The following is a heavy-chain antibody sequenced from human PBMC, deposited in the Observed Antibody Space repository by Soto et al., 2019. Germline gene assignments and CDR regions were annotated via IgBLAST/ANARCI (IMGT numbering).Heavy chain of an antibody. V-gene: IGHV5-51*01. CDR2: IHPGDSES. CDR1: VDSFTNYW. D-gene: IGHD1-26*01. Sequence: PGESLKISCKVSVDSFTNYWIAWVRQTPGKGLEWMGIIHPGDSESRYSPSFQGLVTISADKSITTAYLQWSSLKASDTAMYYCARQIVHYGLDVWGQGTTVTVSS. CDR3: ARQIVHYGLDV. J-gene: IGHJ6*02.